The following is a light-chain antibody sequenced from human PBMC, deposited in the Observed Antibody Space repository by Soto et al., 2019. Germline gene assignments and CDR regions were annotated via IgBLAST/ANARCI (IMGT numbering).Light chain of an antibody. CDR3: QAWDLSTL. V-gene: IGLV3-1*01. CDR1: KLGGNY. J-gene: IGLJ2*01. Sequence: SYELTQPPSVSVSPGQTASITCSGDKLGGNYASWYQQKSGQSPVLVIYQNNKRPSGIPERFSGSNSGNTATLTIRGTQAMDEADYYCQAWDLSTLFGGGTKLTVL. CDR2: QNN.